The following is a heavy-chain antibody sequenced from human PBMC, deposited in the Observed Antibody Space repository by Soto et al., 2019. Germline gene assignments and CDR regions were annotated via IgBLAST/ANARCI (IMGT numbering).Heavy chain of an antibody. D-gene: IGHD3-16*02. V-gene: IGHV3-23*01. Sequence: EVQLLESGGGLVQSGGSLRLSCAASGFTFSSYAMSWVRQAPGKGLEWVSAISGSGGSTYYADSVKGRFTISRDNSKNTLYLQMNSLRAEDTAVYYCANGDYVWGSYRQTVDYWGQGTLVTVSS. CDR2: ISGSGGST. CDR1: GFTFSSYA. CDR3: ANGDYVWGSYRQTVDY. J-gene: IGHJ4*02.